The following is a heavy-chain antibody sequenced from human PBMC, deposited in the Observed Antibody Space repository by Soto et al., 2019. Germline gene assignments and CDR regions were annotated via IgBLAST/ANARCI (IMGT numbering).Heavy chain of an antibody. V-gene: IGHV3-30*18. J-gene: IGHJ6*01. CDR2: ISHDGSDK. CDR3: AKGSEVSPPVASGWYSNYFYAVDV. D-gene: IGHD6-19*01. CDR1: GFSFSKYG. Sequence: WVSLRLSCGASGFSFSKYGMHWVRQAPGEGLEWLSLISHDGSDKWYAESVKGRFTISRDNSKNSLYLQMNSLRGDDTAVYYCAKGSEVSPPVASGWYSNYFYAVDVWGRGPTVTVPS.